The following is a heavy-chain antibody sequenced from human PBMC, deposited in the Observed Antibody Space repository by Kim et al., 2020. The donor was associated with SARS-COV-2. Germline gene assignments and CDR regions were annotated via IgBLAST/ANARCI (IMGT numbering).Heavy chain of an antibody. CDR1: GFTFSSYS. V-gene: IGHV3-21*01. CDR2: ISSSSSYI. J-gene: IGHJ6*02. Sequence: GGSLRLSCAASGFTFSSYSMNWVRQAPGKGLEWVSSISSSSSYIYYADSVKGRFTISRDNAKNSLYLQMNSLRAEDTAVYYCAREDAYSIAARLFYYGMDVWGQGTTVTVSS. D-gene: IGHD6-6*01. CDR3: AREDAYSIAARLFYYGMDV.